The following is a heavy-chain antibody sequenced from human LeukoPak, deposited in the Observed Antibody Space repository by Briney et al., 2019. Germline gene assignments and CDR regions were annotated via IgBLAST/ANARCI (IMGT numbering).Heavy chain of an antibody. CDR3: ARESYVTMIIGDY. D-gene: IGHD3-22*01. V-gene: IGHV3-7*01. J-gene: IGHJ4*02. CDR2: IKKDGSEK. Sequence: GGSLRLSCAASGFPFSTRWMNWVRQAPGKGLEWVANIKKDGSEKNYVDSVKGRFTISRDNAKNSLYLQMNSLRAEDTAIYYCARESYVTMIIGDYWGQGTLVTVSS. CDR1: GFPFSTRW.